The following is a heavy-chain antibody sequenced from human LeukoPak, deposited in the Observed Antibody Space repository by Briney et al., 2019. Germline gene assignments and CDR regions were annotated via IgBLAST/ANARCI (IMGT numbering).Heavy chain of an antibody. CDR1: DYSMSSAYY. V-gene: IGHV4-38-2*02. CDR2: IFHSGST. J-gene: IGHJ4*02. D-gene: IGHD1-26*01. Sequence: KTSETLSLTCSVSDYSMSSAYYWGWIRQPPGKGLEWIGSIFHSGSTSYSPSLKSRVTISADTSKNQFSLNLTSVTAADTAVYYCARSSGLLGASTFDFWGQGTLVIVSS. CDR3: ARSSGLLGASTFDF.